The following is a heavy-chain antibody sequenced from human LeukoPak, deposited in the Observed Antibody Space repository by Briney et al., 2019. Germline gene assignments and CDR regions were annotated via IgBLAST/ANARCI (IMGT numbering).Heavy chain of an antibody. V-gene: IGHV4-39*01. CDR1: GGSISSSSYY. D-gene: IGHD2-2*02. CDR3: ARLFHSTDPQHGRYTDY. J-gene: IGHJ4*02. CDR2: IYYSGST. Sequence: PSETLSLTCTVSGGSISSSSYYWGWLRQPPGKGLEWIGSIYYSGSTYYNPSLKSRVTISVDTSKNQFSLKLSSVTAADTAVYYCARLFHSTDPQHGRYTDYWGQGTLVTVSS.